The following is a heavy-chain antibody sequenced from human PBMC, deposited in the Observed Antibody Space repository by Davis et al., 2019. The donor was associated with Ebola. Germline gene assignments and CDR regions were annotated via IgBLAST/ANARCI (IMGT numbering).Heavy chain of an antibody. CDR1: GFTFNTYG. V-gene: IGHV3-30*03. Sequence: GESLKISCAASGFTFNTYGMHWVRQAPGKGLDWVAVISYHGSNKNYADSVKGRFTISRDNAKNSLYLQMNSLRAEDTAVYYCARGSSSYYYYLIDLWGRGTLVTVSS. D-gene: IGHD6-13*01. CDR2: ISYHGSNK. J-gene: IGHJ2*01. CDR3: ARGSSSYYYYLIDL.